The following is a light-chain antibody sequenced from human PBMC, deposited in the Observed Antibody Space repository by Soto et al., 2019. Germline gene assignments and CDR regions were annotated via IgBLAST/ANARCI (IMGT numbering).Light chain of an antibody. V-gene: IGKV1-39*01. CDR2: GAS. CDR3: QQSYSTPFT. J-gene: IGKJ3*01. CDR1: QDISTF. Sequence: IQLTQSPSSLSASVGDRVTITCRASQDISTFLAWYQQKPGTAPTLLIYGASSLQSGVPARFSGSGSGTNFTLTISSLQPEDFATYYCQQSYSTPFTFGPGTKVDIK.